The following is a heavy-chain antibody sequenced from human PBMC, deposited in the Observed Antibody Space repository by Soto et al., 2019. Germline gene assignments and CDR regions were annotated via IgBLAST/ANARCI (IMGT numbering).Heavy chain of an antibody. J-gene: IGHJ6*02. CDR2: FIPMLGIA. D-gene: IGHD2-15*01. CDR3: ARVRADLGYCSGRSCLPYYNGMDV. CDR1: GDSFSRST. Sequence: VASVKVSCKASGDSFSRSTFSWVRQAPGQGLEWMGRFIPMLGIANYAQTFQGRVTITADKSTSTAYMDLSSLRSEDTAVYYCARVRADLGYCSGRSCLPYYNGMDVWGQGTTVTVSS. V-gene: IGHV1-69*02.